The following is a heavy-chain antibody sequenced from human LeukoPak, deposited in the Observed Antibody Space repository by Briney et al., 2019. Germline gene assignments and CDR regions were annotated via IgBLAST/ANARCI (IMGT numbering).Heavy chain of an antibody. CDR1: GYTFTSYD. Sequence: GASVKVSCKASGYTFTSYDINWVRQATGQGLEWMGWMNPNSANTGYAQKFQGRVTMTRNTSISTAYMELSSLRSEDTAVYYCARGSTVRYYYDSSGYYRGPVDYWGQGTLVTVSS. D-gene: IGHD3-22*01. V-gene: IGHV1-8*01. CDR3: ARGSTVRYYYDSSGYYRGPVDY. CDR2: MNPNSANT. J-gene: IGHJ4*02.